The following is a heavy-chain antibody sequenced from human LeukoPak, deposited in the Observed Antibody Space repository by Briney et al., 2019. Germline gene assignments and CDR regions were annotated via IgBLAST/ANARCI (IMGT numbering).Heavy chain of an antibody. CDR2: ISSSSSYI. V-gene: IGHV3-21*01. CDR3: ARGPGSRFDSHFDY. D-gene: IGHD3-9*01. Sequence: PGGSLRPSCAASGFTFSSYSMNWVRQAPGKGLEWVSSISSSSSYIYYADSVKGRFTISRDNAKNSLYPQMNSLRAEDTAVYYCARGPGSRFDSHFDYWGQGTLVTVSS. CDR1: GFTFSSYS. J-gene: IGHJ4*02.